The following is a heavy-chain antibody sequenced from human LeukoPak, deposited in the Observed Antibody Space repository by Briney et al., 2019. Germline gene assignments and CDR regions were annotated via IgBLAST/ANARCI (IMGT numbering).Heavy chain of an antibody. D-gene: IGHD5-18*01. V-gene: IGHV3-23*01. J-gene: IGHJ6*03. CDR3: AKDGYSYGLGMDV. Sequence: GSLSLSIAASGFPFSSYAMSWVRPAPGKGLEWVSAISGSGGSTYYADSVKGRFTISRDNSKNTLYLQMNSLRAEDTAVYYCAKDGYSYGLGMDVWGKGTTVTVSS. CDR1: GFPFSSYA. CDR2: ISGSGGST.